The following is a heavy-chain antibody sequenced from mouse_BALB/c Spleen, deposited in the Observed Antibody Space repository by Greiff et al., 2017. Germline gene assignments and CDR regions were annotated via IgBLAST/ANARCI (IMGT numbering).Heavy chain of an antibody. CDR2: ISSGGST. CDR1: GFTFSSYA. V-gene: IGHV5-6-5*01. CDR3: ARGRDYGYPYYAMDY. D-gene: IGHD1-2*01. Sequence: EVMLVESGGGLVKPGGSLKLSCAASGFTFSSYAMSWVRQTPEKRLEWVASISSGGSTYYPDSVKGRFTISRDNARNILYLQMSSLRSEDTAMYYCARGRDYGYPYYAMDYWGQGTSVTVSS. J-gene: IGHJ4*01.